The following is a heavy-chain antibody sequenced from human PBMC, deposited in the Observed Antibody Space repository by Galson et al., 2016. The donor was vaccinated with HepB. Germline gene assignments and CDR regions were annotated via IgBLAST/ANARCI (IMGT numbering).Heavy chain of an antibody. D-gene: IGHD1-26*01. CDR1: GFTFRTYW. CDR3: ARDQTRRGPTTFDN. V-gene: IGHV3-74*03. J-gene: IGHJ4*02. Sequence: SLRLSCAGSGFTFRTYWMRWVRQSPGMGLVWVSRISSDGLTTTYADSVKGRFTISRDNGRNTLYLQMNSLRAEDTGVYYCARDQTRRGPTTFDNWGQGTLVTVSS. CDR2: ISSDGLTT.